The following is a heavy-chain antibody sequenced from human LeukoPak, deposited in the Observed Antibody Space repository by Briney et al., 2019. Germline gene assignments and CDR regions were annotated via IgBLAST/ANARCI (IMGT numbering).Heavy chain of an antibody. CDR3: ARGGVWYQPVDY. J-gene: IGHJ4*02. CDR1: GFTFNSYW. CDR2: IKQDGAEK. D-gene: IGHD2-15*01. Sequence: GGSLRLSCAASGFTFNSYWMTWVRQAPGKGLEWVANIKQDGAEKFSVDSVKGRFTISRDNAKSSLYLQLNSLGGEDTAVYCCARGGVWYQPVDYWGQGTLVTVSS. V-gene: IGHV3-7*01.